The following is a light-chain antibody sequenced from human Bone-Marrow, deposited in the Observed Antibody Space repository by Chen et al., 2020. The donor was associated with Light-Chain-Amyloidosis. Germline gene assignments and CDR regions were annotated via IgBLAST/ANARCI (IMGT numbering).Light chain of an antibody. CDR2: GVN. CDR3: CSYGGRFSLM. V-gene: IGLV2-23*02. CDR1: YSDVGSHNF. J-gene: IGLJ3*02. Sequence: QSALTQPASVSGSPGQSVTIACTGSYSDVGSHNFVSWYQLHPGRAPKLILYGVNNRPSGVSERFSGSRTDNTASLTICGLLGEDEADYYCCSYGGRFSLMFGGGTRLTVL.